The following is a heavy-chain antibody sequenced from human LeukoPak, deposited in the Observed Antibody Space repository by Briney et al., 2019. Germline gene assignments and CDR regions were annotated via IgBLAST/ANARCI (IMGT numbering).Heavy chain of an antibody. D-gene: IGHD3-3*01. CDR1: GFTFTTYW. CDR3: ARGDFWSGDY. V-gene: IGHV3-7*01. Sequence: GGSLRLSCAASGFTFTTYWMTWVRQAPGKGLEFVANIKEDGSVKNYVDSVKGRFTISRDNAKNSLYLQMNSLRAEDTAVYYCARGDFWSGDYWGQGTLVTVSS. CDR2: IKEDGSVK. J-gene: IGHJ4*02.